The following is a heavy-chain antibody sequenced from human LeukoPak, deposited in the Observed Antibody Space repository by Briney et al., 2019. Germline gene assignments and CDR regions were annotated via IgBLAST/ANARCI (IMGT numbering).Heavy chain of an antibody. CDR2: INHSGST. CDR3: ARDETTPLPGAY. Sequence: SETLSLTCAVYGGSFSGYYWNWIRQPPGKGLEWIGEINHSGSTHYNPSLKSRVTMSVVTSKNQFSMKLSSVTAADTAVYYCARDETTPLPGAYWGQGTLVTVSS. V-gene: IGHV4-34*01. J-gene: IGHJ4*02. D-gene: IGHD4-17*01. CDR1: GGSFSGYY.